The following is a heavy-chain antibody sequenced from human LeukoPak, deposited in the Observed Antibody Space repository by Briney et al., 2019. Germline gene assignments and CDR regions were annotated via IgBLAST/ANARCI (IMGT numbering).Heavy chain of an antibody. CDR3: ARDRVTMVRGVTPSPYNWFDP. V-gene: IGHV1-18*04. CDR2: ISAYNDNT. D-gene: IGHD3-10*01. CDR1: GYTFTSYG. Sequence: GASVKVSFKASGYTFTSYGISWVRQAPGQGLEWMGWISAYNDNTNYAQKLQGRVTMTTDTSTSTAYMELRSLRSDDTAVYYCARDRVTMVRGVTPSPYNWFDPWGQGTLVTVSS. J-gene: IGHJ5*02.